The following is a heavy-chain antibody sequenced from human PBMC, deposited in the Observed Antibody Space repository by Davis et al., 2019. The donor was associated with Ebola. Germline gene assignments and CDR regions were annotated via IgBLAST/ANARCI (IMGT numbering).Heavy chain of an antibody. CDR1: GYSVSSGYY. CDR2: IHHSGSA. D-gene: IGHD2-2*01. Sequence: SETLSLTCTVSGYSVSSGYYWGLIRQPPGKGLEWIGSIHHSGSAYYNPSLKSRIAISIDTSKNHFSLKLASVAAADTAVYYCARAGALLPAANNWFDPWGQGTLVTVSS. CDR3: ARAGALLPAANNWFDP. V-gene: IGHV4-38-2*02. J-gene: IGHJ5*02.